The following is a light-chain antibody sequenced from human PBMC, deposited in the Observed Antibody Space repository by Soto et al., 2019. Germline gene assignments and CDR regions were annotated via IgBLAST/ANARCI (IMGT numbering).Light chain of an antibody. CDR3: QQYGYLGT. V-gene: IGKV3-20*01. J-gene: IGKJ1*01. CDR1: QTLSSSF. CDR2: DTS. Sequence: IVLAQSPGTLSLSAGERATLSCRTSQTLSSSFLAWYQQTPGQAPRLLIYDTSTRAIDIPDRFSGSGSGTDFTLTISRLEPEDFAVYYCQQYGYLGTFGQGTKVDIK.